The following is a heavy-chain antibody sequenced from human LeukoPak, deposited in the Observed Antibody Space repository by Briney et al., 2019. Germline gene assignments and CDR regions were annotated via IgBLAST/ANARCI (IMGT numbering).Heavy chain of an antibody. CDR1: GFTVSSSY. D-gene: IGHD6-13*01. V-gene: IGHV3-66*01. CDR3: ARGVAAAGTTLDY. J-gene: IGHJ4*02. Sequence: GGSLRLSCAASGFTVSSSYMTWVRQAPGKGLEWVSVIYSGGTTYYADSVKGRFTISRDNSKYTLYPQMNSLRDEDTAVYYCARGVAAAGTTLDYWGQGTLVTVSS. CDR2: IYSGGTT.